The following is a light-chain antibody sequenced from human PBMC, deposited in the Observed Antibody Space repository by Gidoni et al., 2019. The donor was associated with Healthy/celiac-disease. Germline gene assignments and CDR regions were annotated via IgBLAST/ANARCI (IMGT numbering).Light chain of an antibody. Sequence: QSALTQPAPLSGSPGQSIPISCTGTTSDVGGYNYVSWYQQHPGKSPKLMIYDVSNRPSGVSNRFSGSKSGNTASRTISGLQAEDEADYYCSSYTSSSTWVFGGGTKLTVL. V-gene: IGLV2-14*03. J-gene: IGLJ3*02. CDR2: DVS. CDR1: TSDVGGYNY. CDR3: SSYTSSSTWV.